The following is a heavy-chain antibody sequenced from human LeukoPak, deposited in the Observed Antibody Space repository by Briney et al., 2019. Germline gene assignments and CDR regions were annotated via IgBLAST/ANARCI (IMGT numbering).Heavy chain of an antibody. CDR1: GYSFTSYW. V-gene: IGHV5-51*01. J-gene: IGHJ4*02. Sequence: GESLKISWKGSGYSFTSYWIGWVRQMPGKGLEWMGIIYPGDSDTRYSPSFQGQVTISADKSISTAYLQWSSLKASDTAMYYCARVVRDGSGSYYGVYWGQGTLVTVSS. CDR3: ARVVRDGSGSYYGVY. D-gene: IGHD3-10*01. CDR2: IYPGDSDT.